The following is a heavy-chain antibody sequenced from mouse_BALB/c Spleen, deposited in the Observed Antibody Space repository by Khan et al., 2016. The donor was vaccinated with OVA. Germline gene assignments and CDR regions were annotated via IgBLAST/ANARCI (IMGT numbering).Heavy chain of an antibody. J-gene: IGHJ2*01. CDR3: ARTARIKY. D-gene: IGHD1-2*01. Sequence: EVQLQESGPGLVTPSQSLSLTCTVTGYSITSGYGWNWIRQFPGNKLEWMVYISYSGSTNYNPSLTSRISITRDTSKNQFFLQLNSVSTEDTATYYCARTARIKYWGQGTTLTVSS. V-gene: IGHV3-2*02. CDR2: ISYSGST. CDR1: GYSITSGYG.